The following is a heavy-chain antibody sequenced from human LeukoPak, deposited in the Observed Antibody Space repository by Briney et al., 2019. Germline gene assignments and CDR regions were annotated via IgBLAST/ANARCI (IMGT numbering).Heavy chain of an antibody. CDR1: GGSISTSSYY. Sequence: KPSETLSLTCTVSGGSISTSSYYWGWVRQPPGKGLEWIGNIFYSGSTYYSPSLKSRVTISLDTSRNQFSLQLNSVTPEDTAVYYCARDTDDYGAFDIWGQGTMVTVSS. D-gene: IGHD4-17*01. J-gene: IGHJ3*02. V-gene: IGHV4-39*07. CDR3: ARDTDDYGAFDI. CDR2: IFYSGST.